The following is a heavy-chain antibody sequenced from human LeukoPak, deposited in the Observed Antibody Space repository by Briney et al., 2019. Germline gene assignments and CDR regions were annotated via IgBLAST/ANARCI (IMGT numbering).Heavy chain of an antibody. CDR3: ARGPLLGHRYFYYGMDV. Sequence: PSETLSLTCTVSGDSISNYYWSWIRQPAGKGLEWIGRIYTSGSTNYNPSLKSRVTISVDTSKNQFSLKLSSVTAADTAVYYCARGPLLGHRYFYYGMDVWGQGTTVTVSS. D-gene: IGHD3-9*01. CDR2: IYTSGST. CDR1: GDSISNYY. J-gene: IGHJ6*02. V-gene: IGHV4-4*07.